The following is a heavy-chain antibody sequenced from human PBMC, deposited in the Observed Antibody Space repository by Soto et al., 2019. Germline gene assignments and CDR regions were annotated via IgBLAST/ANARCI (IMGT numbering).Heavy chain of an antibody. J-gene: IGHJ3*02. CDR2: TYYRAKWYN. D-gene: IGHD7-27*01. CDR1: GDSVSSNSAA. V-gene: IGHV6-1*01. CDR3: ARDGQLGMSAFDI. Sequence: SQSLSLTCAISGDSVSSNSAAWNWIRQSPSRGLEWLGRTYYRAKWYNDYAVSVKSRITINPDTSKNQFSLPLNSVTPEDTVVYYCARDGQLGMSAFDIWGQGTMVTVSS.